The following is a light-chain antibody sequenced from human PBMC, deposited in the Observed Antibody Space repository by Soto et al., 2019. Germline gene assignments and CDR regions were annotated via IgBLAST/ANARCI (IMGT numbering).Light chain of an antibody. CDR1: QSLVFSDGNTY. J-gene: IGKJ2*01. Sequence: DVVMTESPLSLPVTLGQPASISRRSSQSLVFSDGNTYLNWFHQRPGQPPRRLIYKVSNRDSGVPDRFSGSESGTDFTLKISRVEAEDVGVYYCMQGTHWPRTFGQGTKLEIK. CDR2: KVS. V-gene: IGKV2-30*01. CDR3: MQGTHWPRT.